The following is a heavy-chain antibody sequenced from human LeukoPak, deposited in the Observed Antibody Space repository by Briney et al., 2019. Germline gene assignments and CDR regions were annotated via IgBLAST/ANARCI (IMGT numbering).Heavy chain of an antibody. CDR3: ARKMDYGQYYYYGMDV. CDR2: ITSTGDST. D-gene: IGHD4-17*01. J-gene: IGHJ6*02. CDR1: GFTFSNYA. Sequence: GGSLRLSCAASGFTFSNYAMRWVRQAPGKGLEWVSTITSTGDSTYYADSVKGRFTISRDNSKNTLYLQMNSLRAEDAAVYYCARKMDYGQYYYYGMDVWGQGTTVTVSS. V-gene: IGHV3-23*01.